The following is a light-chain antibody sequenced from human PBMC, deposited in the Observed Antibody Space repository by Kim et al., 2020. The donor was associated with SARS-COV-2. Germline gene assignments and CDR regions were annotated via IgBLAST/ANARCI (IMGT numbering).Light chain of an antibody. CDR3: QKYDHAPWM. V-gene: IGKV1-27*01. CDR2: EAS. Sequence: IQMTQSPSSLSASVGDRVTITCRASQGVSIYLAWYQQKPGKAPKLLIYEASTLQSGVPSRFSGGGSGTDFTLTISSLQPEDVATYYCQKYDHAPWMFGQGTKVDIK. CDR1: QGVSIY. J-gene: IGKJ1*01.